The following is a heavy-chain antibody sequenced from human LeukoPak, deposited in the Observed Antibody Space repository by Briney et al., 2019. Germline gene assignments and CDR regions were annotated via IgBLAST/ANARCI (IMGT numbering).Heavy chain of an antibody. CDR3: AKDSSSGWYRRDFDY. CDR2: ISSSGSTI. V-gene: IGHV3-48*03. D-gene: IGHD6-19*01. J-gene: IGHJ4*02. CDR1: GFTFSSYE. Sequence: AGGSLRLSCAASGFTFSSYEMNWVRQAPGKGLEWVSYISSSGSTIYYADSVKGRFTISRDNAKNSLYLQMNSLRAEDTAVYYCAKDSSSGWYRRDFDYWGQGTLVTVSS.